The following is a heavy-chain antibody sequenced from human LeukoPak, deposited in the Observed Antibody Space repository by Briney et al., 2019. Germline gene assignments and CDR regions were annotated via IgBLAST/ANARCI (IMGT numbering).Heavy chain of an antibody. J-gene: IGHJ5*02. D-gene: IGHD3-9*01. V-gene: IGHV3-74*01. CDR3: ASLPLRYFDWLAN. CDR2: INSDGSST. Sequence: PGGSLRLSCAASGFTFSSYRMHWVRQAPGKGLVWVSRINSDGSSTSYADSVKGRFTISRDNAKNTLYLQMNSLRAEDTAVYYCASLPLRYFDWLANWGQGTLVTVSS. CDR1: GFTFSSYR.